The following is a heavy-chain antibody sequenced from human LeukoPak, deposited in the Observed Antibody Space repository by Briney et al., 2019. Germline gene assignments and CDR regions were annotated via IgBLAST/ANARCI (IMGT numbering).Heavy chain of an antibody. CDR2: ISSSGSTI. D-gene: IGHD3-3*01. CDR3: ARWYYDFWSGYYLLDY. Sequence: GGSLRLSCAASGFTFSSYEMNWVRQAPGKGLEWVSYISSSGSTIYYADSVKGRFTISRDNAKNSLYLQMNSLRAEDTAVYYCARWYYDFWSGYYLLDYWGQGTLATVSS. J-gene: IGHJ4*02. V-gene: IGHV3-48*03. CDR1: GFTFSSYE.